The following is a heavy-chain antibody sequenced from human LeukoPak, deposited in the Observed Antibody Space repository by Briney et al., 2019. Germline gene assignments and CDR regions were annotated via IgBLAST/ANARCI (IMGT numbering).Heavy chain of an antibody. D-gene: IGHD3-22*01. CDR1: GFTFSSYG. Sequence: GGSLRLSCAASGFTFSSYGMHWVRQAPGKGLEWVAFIRYDGSNKYYADSVKGRFTISRDNSKNTLYLQMNSLRAEDTAVYCCAKDAGGIVVVITQNWFDPWGQGTLVTVSS. V-gene: IGHV3-30*02. CDR2: IRYDGSNK. J-gene: IGHJ5*02. CDR3: AKDAGGIVVVITQNWFDP.